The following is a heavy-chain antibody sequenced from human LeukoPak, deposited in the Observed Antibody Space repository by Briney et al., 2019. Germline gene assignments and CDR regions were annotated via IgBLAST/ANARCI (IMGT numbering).Heavy chain of an antibody. CDR2: IGGGPV. Sequence: QAGGSLRLSCTASGFTFNTYAMTWVRQAPGKGLGWVSTIGGGPVFYADSVKGRFTISRDDSKNTLFLQMNSLRAEDTAIYYCAKDSFSFNGIYDALDIWGQGTMVTVSS. CDR3: AKDSFSFNGIYDALDI. J-gene: IGHJ3*02. D-gene: IGHD2-8*01. CDR1: GFTFNTYA. V-gene: IGHV3-23*01.